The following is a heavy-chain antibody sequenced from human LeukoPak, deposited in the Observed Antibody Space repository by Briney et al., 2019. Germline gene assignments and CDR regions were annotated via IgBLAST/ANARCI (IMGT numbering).Heavy chain of an antibody. J-gene: IGHJ5*02. CDR2: IRYDGSNK. Sequence: PGGSLRLSCAASGFTFSSYGMHWVRQAPGKGLEWVAFIRYDGSNKYCADSVKGRFTISRDNSKNTLYLQMNSLRAEDTAVYYCAKDPTIIWFGELVNWFDPWGQGTLVTVSS. V-gene: IGHV3-30*02. CDR1: GFTFSSYG. CDR3: AKDPTIIWFGELVNWFDP. D-gene: IGHD3-10*01.